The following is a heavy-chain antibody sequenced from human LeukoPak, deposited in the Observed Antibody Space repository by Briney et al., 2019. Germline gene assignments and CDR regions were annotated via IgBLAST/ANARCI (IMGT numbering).Heavy chain of an antibody. V-gene: IGHV1-69*04. Sequence: GASVKVSCKASGGTFSSYAISWVRQAPGQGLEWMGRIIPILGIANYAQKFQGRVTITADKSTSTAYMELSSLRSEDTAVYYCARQGRTYYYDSSGYYLDYWGQGTLVTVSS. CDR1: GGTFSSYA. D-gene: IGHD3-22*01. J-gene: IGHJ4*02. CDR2: IIPILGIA. CDR3: ARQGRTYYYDSSGYYLDY.